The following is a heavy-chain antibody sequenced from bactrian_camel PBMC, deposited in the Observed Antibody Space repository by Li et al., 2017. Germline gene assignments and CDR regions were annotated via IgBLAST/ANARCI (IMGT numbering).Heavy chain of an antibody. V-gene: IGHV3S53*01. CDR1: GRFYCTYD. J-gene: IGHJ4*01. CDR3: AADSRLRLCARPVWAAGWWEYGY. D-gene: IGHD4*01. CDR2: IATDGKT. Sequence: HVQLVESGGGSVEAGGSPRLSCTVSGRFYCTYDISWYRQTPGKEREFVSAIATDGKTRYADFVKGRFTISQDSANNTVYLHMNNLKPNDTAMYYCAADSRLRLCARPVWAAGWWEYGYWGQGTQVTVS.